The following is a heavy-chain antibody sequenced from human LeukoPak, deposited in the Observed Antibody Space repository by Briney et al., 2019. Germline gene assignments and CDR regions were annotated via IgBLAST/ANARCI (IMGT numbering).Heavy chain of an antibody. CDR1: GFTFSSYT. J-gene: IGHJ4*02. Sequence: GGSLRLSCAASGFTFSSYTMSWVRQAPGKGLEWVSAISGSGGSTSHADSVKGRFTISRDNSKNTLYLQMNGLRAEDTAVYYCAKREKYYFDYWGQGTLVTVSS. CDR2: ISGSGGST. CDR3: AKREKYYFDY. V-gene: IGHV3-23*01.